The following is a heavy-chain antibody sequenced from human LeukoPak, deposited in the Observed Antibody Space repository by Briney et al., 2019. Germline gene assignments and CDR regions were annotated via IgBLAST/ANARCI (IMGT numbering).Heavy chain of an antibody. Sequence: PGGSLRLSCAASGFTFSSYAMSWFRQAPGKGLEWVSAISGSGGSTYYADSVKGRFTISRDNSKNTLYLQMNSLRAEDTAVYYCAKGQTTYDFWSGYSFDYWGQGTLVTVSS. V-gene: IGHV3-23*01. CDR3: AKGQTTYDFWSGYSFDY. D-gene: IGHD3-3*01. CDR2: ISGSGGST. J-gene: IGHJ4*02. CDR1: GFTFSSYA.